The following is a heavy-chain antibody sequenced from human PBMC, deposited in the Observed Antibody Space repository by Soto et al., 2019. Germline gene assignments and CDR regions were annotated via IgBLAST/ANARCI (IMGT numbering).Heavy chain of an antibody. D-gene: IGHD5-18*01. CDR1: GDSASSNSAA. CDR3: ARAYTLKGSSYGFYYFDY. V-gene: IGHV6-1*01. CDR2: TYYRSKWYN. Sequence: SQTLSLTCAISGDSASSNSAAWNWIRQSPSRGLEWLGRTYYRSKWYNDYAVSVKSRITINPDTSKNQFSLQLNSVTPEDTAVYYCARAYTLKGSSYGFYYFDYWGQGTLVTVSS. J-gene: IGHJ4*02.